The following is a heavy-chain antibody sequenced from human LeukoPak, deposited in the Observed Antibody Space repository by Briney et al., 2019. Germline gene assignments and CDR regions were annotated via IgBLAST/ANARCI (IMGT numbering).Heavy chain of an antibody. D-gene: IGHD3-10*01. Sequence: GRSLRLSCAASGFIFSTYGMHWVRQAPGKGLEWVALMSYDGSTKYYGDSVKGRFTISRDNSKNTLYLQMNSLRAEDTAVYYCAKDQSAMVRGAYYFDYWGQGTLVTVSS. CDR3: AKDQSAMVRGAYYFDY. CDR1: GFIFSTYG. V-gene: IGHV3-30*18. J-gene: IGHJ4*02. CDR2: MSYDGSTK.